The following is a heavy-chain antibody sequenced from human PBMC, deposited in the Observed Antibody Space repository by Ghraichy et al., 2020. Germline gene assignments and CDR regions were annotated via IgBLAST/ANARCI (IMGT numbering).Heavy chain of an antibody. Sequence: GGSLRLSCAASGFTFSTYWMTWVRQAPGKGLEWVANIKQDGSEKYYVDSVKGRFTISRDNAKNSLYLQMNSLRAEDTAVYYCAREVIRGGYSYGLNAFDIWGQGTMVTVSS. D-gene: IGHD5-18*01. CDR3: AREVIRGGYSYGLNAFDI. V-gene: IGHV3-7*03. J-gene: IGHJ3*02. CDR2: IKQDGSEK. CDR1: GFTFSTYW.